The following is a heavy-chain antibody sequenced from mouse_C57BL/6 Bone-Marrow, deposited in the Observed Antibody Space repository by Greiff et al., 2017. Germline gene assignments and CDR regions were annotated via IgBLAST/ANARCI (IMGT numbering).Heavy chain of an antibody. CDR3: ARLTQYFDV. V-gene: IGHV1-47*01. CDR1: GYTFTTYP. J-gene: IGHJ1*03. Sequence: VQLQQSGAELVKPGASVKMSCKASGYTFTTYPIEWMKQNHGKSLEWIGNFHPYNDDTKYNEKFKGKATLTVDTSSSTAYMQLSSLTSEDSAVYFCARLTQYFDVWGTGTTVTVSS. CDR2: FHPYNDDT.